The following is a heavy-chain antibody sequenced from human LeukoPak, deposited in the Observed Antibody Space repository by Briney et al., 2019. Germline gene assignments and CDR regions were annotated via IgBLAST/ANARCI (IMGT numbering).Heavy chain of an antibody. CDR2: IGGSGNSP. V-gene: IGHV3-23*01. D-gene: IGHD4-17*01. CDR1: GSTFSSYA. CDR3: AKDLLRKEYYFDY. Sequence: GGSLRLSCAASGSTFSSYAMSWVRQAPGKGLEWVSVIGGSGNSPYYADSVKGRFTISRDNSKNTLYLQMYSLRAEDTAIYYCAKDLLRKEYYFDYWGQGTLVTVSS. J-gene: IGHJ4*02.